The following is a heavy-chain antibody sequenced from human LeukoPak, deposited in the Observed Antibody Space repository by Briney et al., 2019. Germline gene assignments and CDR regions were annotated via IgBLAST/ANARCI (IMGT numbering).Heavy chain of an antibody. D-gene: IGHD1-26*01. CDR2: MNPNSGNT. J-gene: IGHJ6*03. V-gene: IGHV1-8*03. CDR1: GYTFTSYD. Sequence: GASVKVSCKASGYTFTSYDINWVRQATGQGLEWMGWMNPNSGNTGYAQKFQGRVTITRNTSISAAYMELSSLRSEDTAVYYCATGVKWSYYYYYMDVWGKGTTVTVSS. CDR3: ATGVKWSYYYYYMDV.